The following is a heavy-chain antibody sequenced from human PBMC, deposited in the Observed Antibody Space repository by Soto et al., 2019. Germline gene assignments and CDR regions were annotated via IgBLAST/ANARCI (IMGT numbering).Heavy chain of an antibody. V-gene: IGHV4-59*01. CDR2: IYHTGRT. Sequence: SETLSLTCSVSGGSISGFPWIWIRQPPGKGLEWVGYIYHTGRTNYNPSLKSRLTVSLDMSRNQFSLQLSSVTAADTALYYCARVSNEYSGNGAFDYWGLGTLVTVSS. D-gene: IGHD4-4*01. CDR1: GGSISGFP. CDR3: ARVSNEYSGNGAFDY. J-gene: IGHJ4*02.